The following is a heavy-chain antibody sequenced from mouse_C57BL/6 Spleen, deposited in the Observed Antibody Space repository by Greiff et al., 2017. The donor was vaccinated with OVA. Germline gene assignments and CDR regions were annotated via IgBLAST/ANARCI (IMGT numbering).Heavy chain of an antibody. V-gene: IGHV10-1*01. CDR3: VRHGYYYGSSFAMDY. D-gene: IGHD1-1*01. Sequence: EVMLVESGGGLVQPTGSLKLSCAASGFSFNTYAMNWVRQAPGKGLEWVARIRSKSNNYATYYADSVKDRFTISRDDSESMLYLQMNNLKTEDTAMYYCVRHGYYYGSSFAMDYWGQGTSVTVSS. CDR2: IRSKSNNYAT. J-gene: IGHJ4*01. CDR1: GFSFNTYA.